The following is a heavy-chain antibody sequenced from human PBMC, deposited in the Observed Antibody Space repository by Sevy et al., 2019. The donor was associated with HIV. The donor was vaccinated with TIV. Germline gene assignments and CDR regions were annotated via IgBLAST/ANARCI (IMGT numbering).Heavy chain of an antibody. CDR3: ARDLHRRMVSLLDL. D-gene: IGHD2-8*01. Sequence: GGFLRLSCVASGFTFSSYSMNCVRQAPGKGLEWVSYISSRNSTIFYADSVKGRFTISRDNAKSSLFLQMTSLRDDHTAVYYCARDLHRRMVSLLDLWGQGTPVTVSS. J-gene: IGHJ5*02. CDR1: GFTFSSYS. V-gene: IGHV3-48*02. CDR2: ISSRNSTI.